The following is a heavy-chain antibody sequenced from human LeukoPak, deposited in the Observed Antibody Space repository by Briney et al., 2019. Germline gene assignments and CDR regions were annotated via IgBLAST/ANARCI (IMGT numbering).Heavy chain of an antibody. D-gene: IGHD4-17*01. V-gene: IGHV3-11*06. J-gene: IGHJ4*02. CDR2: ISSSSSYT. CDR1: GFTFSDYY. CDR3: ARDENYGDYHFWAY. Sequence: GGSLRLSCAASGFTFSDYYMSWIRQAPGKGLEWVSYISSSSSYTNYADSVKGRFTISRDNAKNSLYLQMNSLRAEDTAVYYCARDENYGDYHFWAYWGQGTLVTVSS.